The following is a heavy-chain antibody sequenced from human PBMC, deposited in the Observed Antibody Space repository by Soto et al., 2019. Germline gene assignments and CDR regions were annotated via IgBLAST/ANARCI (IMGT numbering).Heavy chain of an antibody. CDR3: ARLEYSSSSPFDYYYYGMDV. J-gene: IGHJ6*02. V-gene: IGHV5-51*01. CDR2: IYPGDSDT. D-gene: IGHD6-6*01. Sequence: GESLKISCKGSGYSFTSYWIGWVRQMPGKGLEWMGIIYPGDSDTRYSPSFQGQVTISADKSISTAYLQWSSLKASDTAMYYCARLEYSSSSPFDYYYYGMDVWGQGTTVTVSS. CDR1: GYSFTSYW.